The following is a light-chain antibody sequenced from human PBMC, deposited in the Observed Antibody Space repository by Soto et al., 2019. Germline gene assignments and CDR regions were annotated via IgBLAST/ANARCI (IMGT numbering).Light chain of an antibody. J-gene: IGKJ4*01. CDR1: QSVSNNY. V-gene: IGKV3-20*01. CDR2: GAS. Sequence: EIVLTQSPGTLSLSPGERATLSCRASQSVSNNYLAWYQQKPGQAPRLLIYGASTRPTGIPDRFSGSGSGTEFSLTISSLQSEDFAVYYCQQYDSWPLTFGGGTKVDNK. CDR3: QQYDSWPLT.